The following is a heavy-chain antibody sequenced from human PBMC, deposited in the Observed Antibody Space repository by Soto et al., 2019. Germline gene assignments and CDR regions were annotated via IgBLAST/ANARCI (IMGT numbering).Heavy chain of an antibody. Sequence: SETLSLTCTVSGGSISSGGYYWSWIRQHPGKGLEWIGYIYYSGSTYYNPSLKSRVTISVDTSRNQFSLTLISVTAADTALYYCARLHLPALQGAFDIWGQGTMVTVS. CDR2: IYYSGST. V-gene: IGHV4-31*03. CDR1: GGSISSGGYY. D-gene: IGHD2-2*01. J-gene: IGHJ3*02. CDR3: ARLHLPALQGAFDI.